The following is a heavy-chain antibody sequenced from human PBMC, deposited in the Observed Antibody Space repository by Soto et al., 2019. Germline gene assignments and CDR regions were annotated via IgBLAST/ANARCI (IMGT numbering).Heavy chain of an antibody. D-gene: IGHD1-26*01. CDR2: INHSGST. J-gene: IGHJ4*02. V-gene: IGHV4-34*01. Sequence: TLSLTCAVYGGSFSGHNWLYIRQPPGHGLEWLGEINHSGSTNYNPSLKTRVTISVHTSKNQCSLKLSSVPAADTGGYYCPRLLHRSPFDYWGQGTLVSVSP. CDR3: PRLLHRSPFDY. CDR1: GGSFSGHN.